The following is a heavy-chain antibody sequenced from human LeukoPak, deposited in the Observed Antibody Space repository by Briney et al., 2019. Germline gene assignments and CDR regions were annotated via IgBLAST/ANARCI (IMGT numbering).Heavy chain of an antibody. V-gene: IGHV4-34*01. CDR1: GGSFSGYY. CDR3: ARSPRGVIDY. CDR2: INHSGST. J-gene: IGHJ4*02. Sequence: PSETLSLTCAVYGGSFSGYYWSWIRQPPGKGLEWIGEINHSGSTNYNPSLKSRVTISVDTSKNQFSLKLSSVTAGDTAVYYCARSPRGVIDYWGQGTLVTVSS. D-gene: IGHD3-16*01.